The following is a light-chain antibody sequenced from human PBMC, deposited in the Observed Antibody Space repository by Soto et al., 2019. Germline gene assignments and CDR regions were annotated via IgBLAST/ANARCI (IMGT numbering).Light chain of an antibody. CDR1: QSVSNNY. V-gene: IGKV3-20*01. Sequence: EIVLTQSAGALSLSPGERATLSCRASQSVSNNYLAWYQQKPGQAPRLLVYGASNRATGIPDRFSGSGSATDFTLTISRLEPEDFAVYFCQQSGSSPLTFGGGTKVDIK. J-gene: IGKJ4*01. CDR2: GAS. CDR3: QQSGSSPLT.